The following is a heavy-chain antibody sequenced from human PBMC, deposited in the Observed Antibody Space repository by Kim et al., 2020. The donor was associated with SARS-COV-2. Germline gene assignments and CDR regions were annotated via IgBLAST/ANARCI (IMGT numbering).Heavy chain of an antibody. CDR1: GGSISSDDYY. CDR3: ARESPEEWFGDTTRDWFDP. J-gene: IGHJ5*01. Sequence: SETLSLTCTVSGGSISSDDYYWTWIRQHPEKGLEWIGHISYSGSTYYNPSLKSRLSISVDTSKNQFSLRLTSVTAADTAVYYCARESPEEWFGDTTRDWFDPWGQGTVVTVSS. V-gene: IGHV4-31*03. CDR2: ISYSGST. D-gene: IGHD3-10*01.